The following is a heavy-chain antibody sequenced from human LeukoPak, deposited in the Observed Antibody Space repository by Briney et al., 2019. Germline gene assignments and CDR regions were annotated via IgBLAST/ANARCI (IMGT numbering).Heavy chain of an antibody. V-gene: IGHV1-8*02. CDR1: GYTFTGYY. D-gene: IGHD3-22*01. J-gene: IGHJ6*02. CDR3: ARGPLYYYDSSGYFYYYYYGMDV. CDR2: MNPNSGNT. Sequence: ASVKVSCKASGYTFTGYYMHWVRQAPGQGLEWMGWMNPNSGNTGYAQKFQGRVTMTRNTSISTAYMELSSLRSEDTAVYYCARGPLYYYDSSGYFYYYYYGMDVWGQGTTVTVSS.